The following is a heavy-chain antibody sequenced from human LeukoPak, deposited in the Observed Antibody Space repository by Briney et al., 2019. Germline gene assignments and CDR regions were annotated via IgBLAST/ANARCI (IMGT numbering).Heavy chain of an antibody. CDR2: IYTSGST. Sequence: PSQTLSLTCTVSGGSISSGSYYWSCIRQPAGKGLEWIGRIYTSGSTNYNPSLKSRVTISVDTSKNQFSLKLSSVTAADTAVYYCARDGLYTVTTQGAFDIWGQGTMVTVSS. D-gene: IGHD4-11*01. J-gene: IGHJ3*02. V-gene: IGHV4-61*02. CDR1: GGSISSGSYY. CDR3: ARDGLYTVTTQGAFDI.